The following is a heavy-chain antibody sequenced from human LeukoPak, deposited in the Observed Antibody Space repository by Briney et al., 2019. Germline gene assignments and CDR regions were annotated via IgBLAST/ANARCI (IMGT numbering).Heavy chain of an antibody. V-gene: IGHV1-18*01. CDR1: GYTFTSYG. Sequence: GASVTVSCKASGYTFTSYGISWVRQAPGQGLEWMGWISAYNGNTNYAQKLQGRVTMTTDTSTSTAYMELRSLRSDDTAVYYCAREEVYCSSTSCYREEYLQHWGQGTLVTVSS. CDR2: ISAYNGNT. J-gene: IGHJ1*01. D-gene: IGHD2-2*01. CDR3: AREEVYCSSTSCYREEYLQH.